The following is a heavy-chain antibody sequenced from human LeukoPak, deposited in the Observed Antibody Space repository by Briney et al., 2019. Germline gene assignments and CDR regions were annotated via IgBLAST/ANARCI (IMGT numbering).Heavy chain of an antibody. CDR2: IYYSGNS. J-gene: IGHJ4*02. D-gene: IGHD3-16*01. CDR1: GGSISSYY. Sequence: NPSETLSLTCTVSGGSISSYYWSWIRQPPGKGLEWIGFIYYSGNSEYNPSLKSRVTISVDTSKNQSSLKLSSVTAADTAVYYCARGNYDYVWGGIDYWGQGTLVTVSS. V-gene: IGHV4-59*08. CDR3: ARGNYDYVWGGIDY.